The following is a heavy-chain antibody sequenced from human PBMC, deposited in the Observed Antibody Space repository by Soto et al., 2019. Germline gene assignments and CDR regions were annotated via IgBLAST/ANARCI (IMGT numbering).Heavy chain of an antibody. Sequence: QMQLVQSGPEVKKPGTSVKVSCKASGFTFTSSAMQWVRQARGQRLEWIGWIVVGSGNTNYAQKFQERVTITRDMSTSTAYMELSSLRSEDTAVYYCAAGGGYSYGLGAFDIWGQGTMVTVSS. V-gene: IGHV1-58*02. CDR1: GFTFTSSA. J-gene: IGHJ3*02. CDR2: IVVGSGNT. D-gene: IGHD5-18*01. CDR3: AAGGGYSYGLGAFDI.